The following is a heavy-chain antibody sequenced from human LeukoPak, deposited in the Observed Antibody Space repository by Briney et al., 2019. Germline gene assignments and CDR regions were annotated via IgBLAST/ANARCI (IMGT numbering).Heavy chain of an antibody. J-gene: IGHJ4*02. CDR2: ISAYNGNT. D-gene: IGHD3-3*01. CDR3: ARGPLGWSGSMRLGY. V-gene: IGHV1-18*01. Sequence: ASVKVSCKASGYTFTSYGISWVRQAPGQGLEWMGWISAYNGNTNYAQKLQGRVTMTKDTSTSTAYMELRSLRSDDTAVYYCARGPLGWSGSMRLGYWGQGTLVTVSS. CDR1: GYTFTSYG.